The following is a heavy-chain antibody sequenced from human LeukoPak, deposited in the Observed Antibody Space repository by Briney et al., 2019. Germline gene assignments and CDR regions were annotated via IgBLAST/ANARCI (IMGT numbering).Heavy chain of an antibody. Sequence: GGSLRLSCAASGFTFNISAMSWVRQAPGKGLECVSPISGSGGSTYYADSVKGRFTISRDNSKNTLYLQMNSLRAEDTAVYYCARGARWLQPVDYWGQGTLVTVSS. V-gene: IGHV3-23*01. CDR2: ISGSGGST. J-gene: IGHJ4*02. D-gene: IGHD5-24*01. CDR1: GFTFNISA. CDR3: ARGARWLQPVDY.